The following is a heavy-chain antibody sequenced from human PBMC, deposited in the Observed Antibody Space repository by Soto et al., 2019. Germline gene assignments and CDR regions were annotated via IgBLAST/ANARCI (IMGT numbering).Heavy chain of an antibody. V-gene: IGHV3-23*01. CDR3: AKERYYDILTGPENDYYYYGMDV. Sequence: PGGSLRLSCAASGFTFNSYAMSWVRQAPGKGLEWVSDISGGGSRTYYADSVKGRFSISRDNSKNTLYLQMNSLRADDTAIYYCAKERYYDILTGPENDYYYYGMDVWGQGTTVTSP. D-gene: IGHD3-9*01. J-gene: IGHJ6*02. CDR1: GFTFNSYA. CDR2: ISGGGSRT.